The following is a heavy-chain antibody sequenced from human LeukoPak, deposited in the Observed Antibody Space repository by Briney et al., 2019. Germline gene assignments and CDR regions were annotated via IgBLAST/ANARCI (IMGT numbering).Heavy chain of an antibody. CDR2: ISGSGGST. D-gene: IGHD6-13*01. Sequence: GGSLRLSCAASGFTFSSYAMSWVGQAPGKGLEGVSAISGSGGSTYYADSVKGRFTISRDNSKNTLYLQMNSLRAEDTAVYYCATPSDPSSSWYAPIDYWGQGTLVTVSS. CDR1: GFTFSSYA. J-gene: IGHJ4*02. CDR3: ATPSDPSSSWYAPIDY. V-gene: IGHV3-23*01.